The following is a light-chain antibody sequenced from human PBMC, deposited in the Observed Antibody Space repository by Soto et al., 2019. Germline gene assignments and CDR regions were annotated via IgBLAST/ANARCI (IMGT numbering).Light chain of an antibody. CDR2: EVT. CDR3: CSYAGSGTDNYV. CDR1: ASDIGRYNY. J-gene: IGLJ1*01. Sequence: QSVLTQPPSASGSPGQSVTISCIGTASDIGRYNYVSWYQHHPGKAPKLIIYEVTKRPSGVPDRFSGSKSGNTASLTVSGLQADDEADYYCCSYAGSGTDNYVFGSGTKLTVL. V-gene: IGLV2-8*01.